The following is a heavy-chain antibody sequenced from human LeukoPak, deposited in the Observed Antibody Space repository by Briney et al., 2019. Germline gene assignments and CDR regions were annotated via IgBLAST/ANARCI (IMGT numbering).Heavy chain of an antibody. CDR2: IWYDGGNK. CDR3: AKDRGGYGYYYMDV. D-gene: IGHD5-12*01. CDR1: GFTFSSYG. Sequence: GRSLRLSCAASGFTFSSYGMQWVRQAPGKGLEWVAVIWYDGGNKYYADSVKGRFTISRDNSKNTLYLQMNSLRAEDTAVYYCAKDRGGYGYYYMDVWGKGTTVTVSS. J-gene: IGHJ6*03. V-gene: IGHV3-33*06.